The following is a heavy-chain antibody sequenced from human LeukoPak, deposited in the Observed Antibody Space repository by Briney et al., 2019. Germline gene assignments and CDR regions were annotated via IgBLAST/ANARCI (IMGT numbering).Heavy chain of an antibody. J-gene: IGHJ4*02. D-gene: IGHD3-3*01. V-gene: IGHV3-30*14. CDR1: GFSFSNSA. CDR2: ISYDGRNN. Sequence: GRSLRLSCAASGFSFSNSAMHWVRQAPGKGLEWVALISYDGRNNFYADSLKGRFTISRDNSKNTLYLQMNSLGPEDTAVYYCASIAAAPLGQIIRFLEWLSYYFDYWGQGTLVTVSS. CDR3: ASIAAAPLGQIIRFLEWLSYYFDY.